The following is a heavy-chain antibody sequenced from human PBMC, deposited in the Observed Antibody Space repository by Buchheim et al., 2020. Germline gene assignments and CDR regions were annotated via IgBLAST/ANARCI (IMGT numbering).Heavy chain of an antibody. Sequence: QVQLVESGGGLVKPGGSLRLSCAASGFTFSDYYMSWIRQAPGKGLEWVSYISSSSSYTNYADSVKGRFTISRDNAKTSLYLQMNSLRAEDTAVYYCARVRFKTGYSSSWVLDYWGQGTL. CDR1: GFTFSDYY. CDR2: ISSSSSYT. D-gene: IGHD6-6*01. J-gene: IGHJ4*02. V-gene: IGHV3-11*06. CDR3: ARVRFKTGYSSSWVLDY.